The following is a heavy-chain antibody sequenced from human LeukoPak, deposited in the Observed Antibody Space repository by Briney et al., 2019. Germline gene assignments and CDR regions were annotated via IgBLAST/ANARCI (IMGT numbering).Heavy chain of an antibody. CDR1: GGTFSSYA. J-gene: IGHJ4*02. CDR3: ARDRVLDY. D-gene: IGHD3-16*01. Sequence: SVKVSCKASGGTFSSYAISWVRQAPGQGLEWMGGIIPIFGTANYAQKFQGRVTMTRDTSTSTVYMELSSLRSEDTAVYYCARDRVLDYWGQGTLVTVSS. V-gene: IGHV1-69*05. CDR2: IIPIFGTA.